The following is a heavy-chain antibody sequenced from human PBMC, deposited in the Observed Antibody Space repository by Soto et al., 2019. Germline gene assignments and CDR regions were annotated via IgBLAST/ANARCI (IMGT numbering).Heavy chain of an antibody. CDR1: GYTFTNYD. J-gene: IGHJ5*02. CDR2: MNPNSGNT. V-gene: IGHV1-8*01. D-gene: IGHD3-10*01. CDR3: ARAGNRGGWFDP. Sequence: QVQLVQSGAEVKKPGASVKVSCKASGYTFTNYDINWVRQATGQGLEWMGWMNPNSGNTGYAQKFQGRVTLTRDTSISKAYMELSSLRSEDTAVYYCARAGNRGGWFDPWGQGTLVTVSS.